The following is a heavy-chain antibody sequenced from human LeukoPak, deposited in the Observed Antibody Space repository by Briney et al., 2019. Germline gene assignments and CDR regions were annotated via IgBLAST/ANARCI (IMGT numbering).Heavy chain of an antibody. V-gene: IGHV4-34*01. CDR2: INHSGST. D-gene: IGHD4-17*01. Sequence: PSETLFLTCAVYGGSFSGYYWSWIREPPGTGLEWIGEINHSGSTNYNPSPKSRVTISVDTSKNQFSLKLRSVTAADTAVYYCARGGDHTVTTFGYYYYMDVWGKGTTVTVSS. J-gene: IGHJ6*03. CDR1: GGSFSGYY. CDR3: ARGGDHTVTTFGYYYYMDV.